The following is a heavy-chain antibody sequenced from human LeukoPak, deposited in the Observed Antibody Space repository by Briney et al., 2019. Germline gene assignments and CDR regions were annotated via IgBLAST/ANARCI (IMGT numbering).Heavy chain of an antibody. CDR1: GFTFTNYW. CDR2: INSDGTTT. J-gene: IGHJ4*02. V-gene: IGHV3-74*01. Sequence: GGSLRLSCAVSGFTFTNYWMHWVRQAQGKGLMWVSRINSDGTTTTYADSVKGRFTISRDNAKNTLYLQMNSLRAEDTAVYFCTRDLTLWGQGTLVTVSS. CDR3: TRDLTL.